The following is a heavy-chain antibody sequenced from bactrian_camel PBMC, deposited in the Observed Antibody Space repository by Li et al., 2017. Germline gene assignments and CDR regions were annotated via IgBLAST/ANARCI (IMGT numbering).Heavy chain of an antibody. CDR2: INRGGGST. CDR1: GFTFSRAA. CDR3: AADSLRYRSLGASNWDFAVNYEY. D-gene: IGHD6*01. V-gene: IGHV3S31*01. Sequence: VQLVESGGGLVQPGGSLRLSCAAPGFTFSRAAMSWVRQAPGKGLEWVSGINRGGGSTYYADSVKGRFTISRDNAKNTLYLQMNSLRPEDSAMYYCAADSLRYRSLGASNWDFAVNYEYWGQGTQVTVS. J-gene: IGHJ4*01.